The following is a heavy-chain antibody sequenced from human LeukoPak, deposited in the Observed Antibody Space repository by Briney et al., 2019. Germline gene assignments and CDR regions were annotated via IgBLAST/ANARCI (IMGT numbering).Heavy chain of an antibody. J-gene: IGHJ6*02. D-gene: IGHD1-26*01. CDR1: GFTFSSYA. V-gene: IGHV3-30-3*01. CDR3: ARPLGATHGTNYYYYGMDV. CDR2: ISYDGSNK. Sequence: GGSLRLSCAASGFTFSSYAMHWVRQAPGKGLEWVAVISYDGSNKYYADSVKGRFTISRDNSKNTLYLQMNSLRAEDTAVYYCARPLGATHGTNYYYYGMDVWGQGTTVTVSS.